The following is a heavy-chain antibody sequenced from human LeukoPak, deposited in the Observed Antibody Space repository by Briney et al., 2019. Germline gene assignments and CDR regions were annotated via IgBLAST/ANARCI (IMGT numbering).Heavy chain of an antibody. CDR3: TTRLVGATN. D-gene: IGHD1-26*01. CDR1: GFTFSNAW. V-gene: IGHV3-15*01. CDR2: IKSKIDGGTT. Sequence: GGSLRLSCAASGFTFSNAWMSWVRQAPGKGLEWVGRIKSKIDGGTTDYAAPVKGRFTISRDDSKNTLYLQMNSLKTEDTAVYYCTTRLVGATNWGQGTLVTVSS. J-gene: IGHJ4*02.